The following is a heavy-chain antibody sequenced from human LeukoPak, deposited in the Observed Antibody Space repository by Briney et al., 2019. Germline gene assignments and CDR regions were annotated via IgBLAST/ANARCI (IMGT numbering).Heavy chain of an antibody. CDR1: GGTFSSYA. CDR3: ARGYGSGSYYLLYYFDY. CDR2: IIPIFGTA. Sequence: SVKVSCKASGGTFSSYAISWVRQAPGQGLEWMGGIIPIFGTANYAQKFQGRVTITADESTSTAYMELSSLRSEDTAVYYCARGYGSGSYYLLYYFDYWGQGTLVTVSS. D-gene: IGHD3-10*01. J-gene: IGHJ4*02. V-gene: IGHV1-69*13.